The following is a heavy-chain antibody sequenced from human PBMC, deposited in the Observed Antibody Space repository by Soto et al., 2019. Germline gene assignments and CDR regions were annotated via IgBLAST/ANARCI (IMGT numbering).Heavy chain of an antibody. CDR1: GFTFNAYG. Sequence: QVQLVESGGGVVQPGRSLRLSCAASGFTFNAYGMHWVRQAPGKGLEWVAVIWYDGSNKDYADSVKGRFTISRDNSKNTLYLQMNSLRAEDTAVYYCARDKFDYFDNSASFDYWGQGALDTVSS. D-gene: IGHD3-22*01. V-gene: IGHV3-33*01. J-gene: IGHJ4*02. CDR3: ARDKFDYFDNSASFDY. CDR2: IWYDGSNK.